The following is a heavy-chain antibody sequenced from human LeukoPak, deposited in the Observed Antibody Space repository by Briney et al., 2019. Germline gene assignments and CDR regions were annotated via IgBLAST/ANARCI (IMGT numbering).Heavy chain of an antibody. CDR1: GFTFSSYW. CDR2: INSDGSST. V-gene: IGHV3-74*01. D-gene: IGHD4-11*01. Sequence: GGSLNLSCAASGFTFSSYWMHWFRKAPGKGLVGVSRINSDGSSTSYADSVKGRFTISRDNAKNTLYLQMNSLRAEDTAVYYCARGLPYYYYMDVWGKGTTVTVSS. CDR3: ARGLPYYYYMDV. J-gene: IGHJ6*03.